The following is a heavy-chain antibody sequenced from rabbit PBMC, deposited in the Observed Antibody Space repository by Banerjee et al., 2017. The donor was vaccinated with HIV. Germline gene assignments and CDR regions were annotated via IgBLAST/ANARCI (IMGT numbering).Heavy chain of an antibody. CDR1: GFDSSSNA. CDR2: IYAGNSGAS. J-gene: IGHJ4*01. V-gene: IGHV1S45*01. CDR3: ARNPYDGNSYNL. D-gene: IGHD8-1*01. Sequence: QEQLVESGGGLVQPEGSLTLTCKASGFDSSSNAMCWVRQAPGKGLEWIACIYAGNSGASYYASWAKGRFTISKTSSTTVTLQMTSLTAADTATYFCARNPYDGNSYNLWGPGTLVTVS.